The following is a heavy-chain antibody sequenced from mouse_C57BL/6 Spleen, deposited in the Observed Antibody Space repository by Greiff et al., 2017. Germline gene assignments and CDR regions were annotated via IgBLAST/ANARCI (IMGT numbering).Heavy chain of an antibody. J-gene: IGHJ4*01. D-gene: IGHD2-4*01. CDR2: ISRGSSTI. Sequence: EVQLVESGGGLVKPGGSLKLSCAASGFTFSDYGMHWVRQAPEKGLEWVAYISRGSSTIYYADTVKGRFTISSDNAKNTLFLQMTSLRSEDTAMYYGARRRDYAPDYAMDYWGQGTSVTVSA. V-gene: IGHV5-17*01. CDR3: ARRRDYAPDYAMDY. CDR1: GFTFSDYG.